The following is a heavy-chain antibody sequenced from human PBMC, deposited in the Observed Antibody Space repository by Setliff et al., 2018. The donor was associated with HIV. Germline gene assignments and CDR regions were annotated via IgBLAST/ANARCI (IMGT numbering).Heavy chain of an antibody. J-gene: IGHJ4*02. Sequence: PSETLSLTCTVSGGSVTSYYWSWIRQPAGKRLEWIGRISISWDTNNNPALKSRAPMSLDTSKNQFSLKLNSGTAADAAMYYCARDPPTGVCYRGKGTLVTVS. CDR2: ISISWDT. V-gene: IGHV4-4*07. CDR1: GGSVTSYY. CDR3: ARDPPTGVCY. D-gene: IGHD4-4*01.